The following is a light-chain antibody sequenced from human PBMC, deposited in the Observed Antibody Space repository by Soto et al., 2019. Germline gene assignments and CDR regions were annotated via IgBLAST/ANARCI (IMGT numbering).Light chain of an antibody. CDR3: QQFYNFPIT. J-gene: IGKJ5*01. CDR2: WAS. Sequence: IGMTQPPDSLSVSLGERATINCKSSQIALSSSDNRNYLAWYQQKPGQPPQLLXHWASTRGAGVPDRFSGSGSGTDFTLTINTLKAEDVAVYYCQQFYNFPITFGQGTRLEIK. CDR1: QIALSSSDNRNY. V-gene: IGKV4-1*01.